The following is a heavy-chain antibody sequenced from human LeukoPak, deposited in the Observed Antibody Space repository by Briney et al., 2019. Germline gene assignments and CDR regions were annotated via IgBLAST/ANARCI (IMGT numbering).Heavy chain of an antibody. Sequence: SETLSLTCAVYGGSFSGYYWSWIRQPPGKGLEWIGEINHSGSTNYNPSLKSRVTISVDTSKNQFSLKLSSVTAADTAVYYCARGRMNSYGFGRYSEPNLNFRKYYFDYWGQGTLVTVSS. D-gene: IGHD5-18*01. CDR3: ARGRMNSYGFGRYSEPNLNFRKYYFDY. CDR2: INHSGST. CDR1: GGSFSGYY. V-gene: IGHV4-34*01. J-gene: IGHJ4*02.